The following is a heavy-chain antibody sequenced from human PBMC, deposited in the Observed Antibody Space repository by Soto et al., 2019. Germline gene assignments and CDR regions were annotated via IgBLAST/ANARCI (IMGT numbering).Heavy chain of an antibody. CDR1: GGSISRYY. Sequence: SETLSLTCTVSGGSISRYYWSWIRQPPGKGLEWIGYISDSGSTNYNPSLKSRVTVSVDTSKNQFSLKLSSVTPADTAVYYCARGARKTHFDYWGQGTLVTVS. CDR2: ISDSGST. V-gene: IGHV4-59*01. CDR3: ARGARKTHFDY. J-gene: IGHJ4*02.